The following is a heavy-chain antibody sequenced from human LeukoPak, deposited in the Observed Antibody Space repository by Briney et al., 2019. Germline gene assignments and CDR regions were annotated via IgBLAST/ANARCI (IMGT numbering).Heavy chain of an antibody. Sequence: GGSLRLSCAASGFTFSSYSMNWVRQAPGKGLEWVSSISIISSYIYYADSVKGRFTISRDNAKNSLYLQMNSLRAEDTAVYYCAKDSLRKTIVGTTTRGVNDYWGQGTLVTVSS. CDR2: ISIISSYI. D-gene: IGHD1-26*01. J-gene: IGHJ4*02. CDR1: GFTFSSYS. CDR3: AKDSLRKTIVGTTTRGVNDY. V-gene: IGHV3-21*06.